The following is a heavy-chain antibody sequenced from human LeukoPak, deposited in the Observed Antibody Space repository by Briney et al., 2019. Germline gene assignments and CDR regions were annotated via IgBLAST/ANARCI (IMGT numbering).Heavy chain of an antibody. D-gene: IGHD2-21*01. CDR2: VYYSGST. V-gene: IGHV4-59*02. Sequence: SETLSLTCTVSGGSVSSYYWSWMRQSPGKGLEWLGYVYYSGSTNYNPALKTRVTISLETSENQFSLKLSACTAADTAVYYCGREANSPTARYWYFDLGGRGTQVSVSS. CDR1: GGSVSSYY. CDR3: GREANSPTARYWYFDL. J-gene: IGHJ2*01.